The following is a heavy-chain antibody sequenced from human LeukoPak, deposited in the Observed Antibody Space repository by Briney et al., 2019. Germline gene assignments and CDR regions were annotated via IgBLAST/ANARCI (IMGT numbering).Heavy chain of an antibody. Sequence: SGGSLRLSCAASGFSFSNYEMNWVRQAPGKGLEWVSYISSSGSTIYYPDSVKGRFTISRDNAKNSLYLQMNSLRAEDTALYYCAREGDNEDYWGQGNLVTVSS. J-gene: IGHJ4*02. V-gene: IGHV3-48*03. CDR1: GFSFSNYE. D-gene: IGHD1-1*01. CDR2: ISSSGSTI. CDR3: AREGDNEDY.